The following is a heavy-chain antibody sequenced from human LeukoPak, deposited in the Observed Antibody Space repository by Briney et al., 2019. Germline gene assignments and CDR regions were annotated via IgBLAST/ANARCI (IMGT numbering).Heavy chain of an antibody. V-gene: IGHV1-2*02. D-gene: IGHD3-3*01. CDR2: INPNSGGT. J-gene: IGHJ4*02. CDR3: AREPPRAFWSGYLYYFDY. Sequence: ASVKVSCKASGYTFIGYYMHWVRQAPGQGLEWMGWINPNSGGTNYAQKFQGRVTMTRDTSISTAYMELSRLRSDDTAVYYCAREPPRAFWSGYLYYFDYWGQGTLVTVSS. CDR1: GYTFIGYY.